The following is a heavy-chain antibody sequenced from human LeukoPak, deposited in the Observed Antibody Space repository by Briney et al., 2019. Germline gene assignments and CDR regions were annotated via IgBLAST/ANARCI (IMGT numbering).Heavy chain of an antibody. CDR2: INHSGST. Sequence: SETLSLTCAVYGGSFSGYYWSWIRQPPGKGLEWIGEINHSGSTNYNPSLKSRVTISVDTSKNQLSLKLSSVTAADTAVYYCARAKSHDFWSGHVGAFDIWGQGTMVTVSS. V-gene: IGHV4-34*01. J-gene: IGHJ3*02. CDR1: GGSFSGYY. CDR3: ARAKSHDFWSGHVGAFDI. D-gene: IGHD3-3*01.